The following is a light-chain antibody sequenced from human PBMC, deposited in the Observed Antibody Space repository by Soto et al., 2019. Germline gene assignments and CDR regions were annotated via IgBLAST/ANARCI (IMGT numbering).Light chain of an antibody. CDR2: DVS. V-gene: IGLV2-14*01. CDR1: SSDVGAYNY. CDR3: CSYTSSNTLL. Sequence: QSALTQPASVSGSPGQSITISCAGTSSDVGAYNYVSWYQRHPDKAPKLMIYDVSNRPSGVSNRFSGSKSGNTASLTISGLQAEDEADYYCCSYTSSNTLLFGGGTKVTVL. J-gene: IGLJ2*01.